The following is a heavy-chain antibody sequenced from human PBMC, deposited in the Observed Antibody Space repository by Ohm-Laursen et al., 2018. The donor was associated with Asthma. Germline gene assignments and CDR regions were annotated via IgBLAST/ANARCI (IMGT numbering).Heavy chain of an antibody. D-gene: IGHD2-15*01. Sequence: SLRLSCSASGFTFSSYSMNWVRQAPGKGLEWVSYISSSSSTIYYADSVKGRFTISRDNAKNSLYLQMNSLRAEDTAVYYCARETATGSQNIHYYDLDVWGQGTTVIVSS. J-gene: IGHJ6*02. CDR3: ARETATGSQNIHYYDLDV. CDR2: ISSSSSTI. CDR1: GFTFSSYS. V-gene: IGHV3-48*01.